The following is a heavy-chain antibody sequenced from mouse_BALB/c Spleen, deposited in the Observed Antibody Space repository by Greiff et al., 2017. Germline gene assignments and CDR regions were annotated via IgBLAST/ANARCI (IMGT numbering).Heavy chain of an antibody. CDR1: GFNIKDTY. V-gene: IGHV14-3*02. CDR2: IDPANGNT. J-gene: IGHJ3*01. Sequence: DVKLQESGAELVKPGASVKLSCTASGFNIKDTYMHWVKQRPEQGLEWIGRIDPANGNTKYDPKFQGKATITADTSSNTAYLQLSSLTSEDTAVYYCARQSTMITTFAYWGQGTLVTVSA. CDR3: ARQSTMITTFAY. D-gene: IGHD2-4*01.